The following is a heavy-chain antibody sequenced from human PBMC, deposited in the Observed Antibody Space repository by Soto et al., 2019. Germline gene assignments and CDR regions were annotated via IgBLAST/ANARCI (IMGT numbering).Heavy chain of an antibody. V-gene: IGHV1-18*01. CDR2: ISAYNGNT. CDR1: GYTFTSYG. D-gene: IGHD6-13*01. J-gene: IGHJ6*02. Sequence: GASVKVSCKASGYTFTSYGISWVRQAPGQGLEWMGWISAYNGNTNYAQKLQGRVTMTTDTSTSTAYMELRSLRSDDTAVYYCARDHQQLDLLHYYYYGMDVWGQGTTVTVSS. CDR3: ARDHQQLDLLHYYYYGMDV.